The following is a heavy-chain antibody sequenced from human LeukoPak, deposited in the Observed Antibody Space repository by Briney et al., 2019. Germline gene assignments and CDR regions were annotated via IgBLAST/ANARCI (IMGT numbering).Heavy chain of an antibody. Sequence: TGGSLRLSCAASGFTFSSYWMHWVRQAPGKGLVWVSRINTDGSSTSYADSVKDRFTITRDNAKNTLYLQMNSLRAEDTAVYYCARDGSLVRYNWIDPNAFDIWGQGTMVTVSS. CDR1: GFTFSSYW. V-gene: IGHV3-74*01. CDR2: INTDGSST. J-gene: IGHJ3*02. D-gene: IGHD1-20*01. CDR3: ARDGSLVRYNWIDPNAFDI.